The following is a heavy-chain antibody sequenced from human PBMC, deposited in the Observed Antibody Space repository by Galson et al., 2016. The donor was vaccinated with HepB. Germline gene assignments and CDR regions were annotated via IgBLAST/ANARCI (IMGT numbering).Heavy chain of an antibody. CDR1: GFSLSDYY. V-gene: IGHV3-11*01. CDR2: ITGSGSAT. J-gene: IGHJ1*01. D-gene: IGHD6-19*01. Sequence: SLRLSCAASGFSLSDYYMSWIRQAPGKGLEWISYITGSGSATYYADSVKGRFTISRDNTKNSLDLQMNSLRVEDTAVYYCARDGTVAPGYWGQGTLVTVSS. CDR3: ARDGTVAPGY.